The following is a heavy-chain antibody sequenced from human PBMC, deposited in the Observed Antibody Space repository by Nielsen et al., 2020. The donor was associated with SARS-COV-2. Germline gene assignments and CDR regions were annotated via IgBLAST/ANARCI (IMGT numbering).Heavy chain of an antibody. V-gene: IGHV3-48*02. CDR1: GFTFSSYS. CDR2: ISSSSSTI. D-gene: IGHD6-6*01. Sequence: GGSLRLSCAASGFTFSSYSMNWVRQAPGKGLEWVSYISSSSSTIYYADSVKGRFTISRDNAKNSLYLQMNSLRDEDTAVYYCARDPPKYSSSSEGDFDYWGQGTLVTVSP. CDR3: ARDPPKYSSSSEGDFDY. J-gene: IGHJ4*02.